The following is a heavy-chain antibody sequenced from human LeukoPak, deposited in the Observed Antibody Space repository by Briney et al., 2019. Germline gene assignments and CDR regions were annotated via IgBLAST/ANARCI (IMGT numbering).Heavy chain of an antibody. Sequence: GGSLRLSCAASGFTFSSYAMHWVRQAPGKGLEWVAVIWHDGSNKYYADSVKGRSTISRDNSKNTLYLQMNSLRADDTAVYHCAKVTDSSGYFPSDYWGQGTLVTVSS. V-gene: IGHV3-33*06. CDR2: IWHDGSNK. D-gene: IGHD3-22*01. CDR3: AKVTDSSGYFPSDY. J-gene: IGHJ4*02. CDR1: GFTFSSYA.